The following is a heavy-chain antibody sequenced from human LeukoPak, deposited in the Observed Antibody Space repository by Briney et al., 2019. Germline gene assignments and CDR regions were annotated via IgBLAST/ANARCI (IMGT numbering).Heavy chain of an antibody. J-gene: IGHJ4*02. CDR3: AKTPGSSGYYRYFDY. Sequence: GGSLRLSCAASGFTFSSYAMSWVRQAPGKGLEWVSAISGSGGSTYYADSVRGRFTISRDNSKNTLYLQMNSLRAEDTAVYYCAKTPGSSGYYRYFDYWGQGTLVTVSS. CDR2: ISGSGGST. V-gene: IGHV3-23*01. CDR1: GFTFSSYA. D-gene: IGHD3-22*01.